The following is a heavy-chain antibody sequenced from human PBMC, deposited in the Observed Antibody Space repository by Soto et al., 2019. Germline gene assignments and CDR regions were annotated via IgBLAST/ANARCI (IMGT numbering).Heavy chain of an antibody. J-gene: IGHJ4*02. D-gene: IGHD2-15*01. CDR1: GGSISSSSYY. CDR3: ASYCSGGSCYFPDY. Sequence: QLQLQESGPGLVKPSETLSLTCTVSGGSISSSSYYWGWIRQPPGKGLEWIGSIYYSGSTYHNPSLKSRVTISVDTSKNQFSLKLSSVTAADTAVYYCASYCSGGSCYFPDYWGQGTLVTVSS. V-gene: IGHV4-39*01. CDR2: IYYSGST.